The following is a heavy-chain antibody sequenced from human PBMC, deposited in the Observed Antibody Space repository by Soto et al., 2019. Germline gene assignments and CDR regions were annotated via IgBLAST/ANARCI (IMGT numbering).Heavy chain of an antibody. CDR1: GYTFNTYG. J-gene: IGHJ5*02. D-gene: IGHD6-6*01. Sequence: ASVKVSCKASGYTFNTYGITWVRQAPGQGLEWMGWISTYDGSTYYEERLQGRVTLTTDPSTTTAYMELRSLRSDDTAVYYCARKSSSSSWFHPWGQGTLVTVSS. V-gene: IGHV1-18*01. CDR2: ISTYDGST. CDR3: ARKSSSSSWFHP.